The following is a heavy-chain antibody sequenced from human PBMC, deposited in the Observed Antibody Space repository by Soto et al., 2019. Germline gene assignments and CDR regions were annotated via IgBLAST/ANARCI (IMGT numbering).Heavy chain of an antibody. CDR2: ISGSGGST. D-gene: IGHD3-10*01. CDR1: GFTFSSYA. Sequence: GGSLRLSCAASGFTFSSYAMSWVRQAPGKGLEWVSAISGSGGSTYYADSVKGRFTISRDNSKNTLYLQMSSLRAEDTAVYYCAKELWFGSNPQVVDYWGQGTLVTVSS. J-gene: IGHJ4*02. V-gene: IGHV3-23*01. CDR3: AKELWFGSNPQVVDY.